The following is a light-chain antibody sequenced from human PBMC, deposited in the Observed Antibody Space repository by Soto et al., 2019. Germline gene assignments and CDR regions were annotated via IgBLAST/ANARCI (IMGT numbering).Light chain of an antibody. V-gene: IGKV3-20*01. CDR2: GTS. CDR1: QNVYSNF. J-gene: IGKJ3*01. Sequence: ETVLTQSPGTLSLSPGDRATLSCRASQNVYSNFVGWYQQRPGQAPRLLIYGTSTRATDIPDRFSGSGSGTDFTLAIGRLEPDDFAVYFCHQYGNSPLTFGPGTKVDF. CDR3: HQYGNSPLT.